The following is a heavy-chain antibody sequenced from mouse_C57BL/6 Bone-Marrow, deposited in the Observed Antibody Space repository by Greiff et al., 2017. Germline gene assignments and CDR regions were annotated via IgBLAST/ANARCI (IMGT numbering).Heavy chain of an antibody. J-gene: IGHJ1*03. Sequence: QVQLQQPGAELVMPGASVKLSCKASGYTFTSYWMHWVKQRPGQGLEWIGEIDPSDSYTNYNQKFKGKYTLTVDKSSSTAYMQLSSLTSEDSAVYYCAREGGLVLGGYFDVWGTGTTVTVSS. V-gene: IGHV1-69*01. CDR1: GYTFTSYW. CDR2: IDPSDSYT. CDR3: AREGGLVLGGYFDV. D-gene: IGHD1-1*01.